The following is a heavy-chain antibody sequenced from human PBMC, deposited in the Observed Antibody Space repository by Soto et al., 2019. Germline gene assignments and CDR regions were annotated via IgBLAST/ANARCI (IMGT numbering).Heavy chain of an antibody. CDR1: GYTFTSYY. V-gene: IGHV1-46*01. Sequence: GASVKVSCKASGYTFTSYYMHWVRQAPGQGLEWMGIINPSGGSTSYAQKFQGRVTMTRDTSTSTVYMELSSLRSEDTAVYYCASSNMVYATYDPYYFDYWGQGTLVTVSS. CDR3: ASSNMVYATYDPYYFDY. D-gene: IGHD2-8*01. J-gene: IGHJ4*02. CDR2: INPSGGST.